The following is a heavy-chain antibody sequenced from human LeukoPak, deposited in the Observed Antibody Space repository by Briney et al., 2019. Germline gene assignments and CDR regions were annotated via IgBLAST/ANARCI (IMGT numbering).Heavy chain of an antibody. CDR2: FHYGGTT. J-gene: IGHJ4*02. V-gene: IGHV4-59*01. D-gene: IGHD6-13*01. Sequence: SETLSLTCIVSGGSINTYYWTWIRQPPGKGLEYIGYFHYGGTTNYNPSLKSRVTISIDTSKNQFSLKLSSVTAADTAVYYCARGRYSRFDYWGQGTLVTVSS. CDR3: ARGRYSRFDY. CDR1: GGSINTYY.